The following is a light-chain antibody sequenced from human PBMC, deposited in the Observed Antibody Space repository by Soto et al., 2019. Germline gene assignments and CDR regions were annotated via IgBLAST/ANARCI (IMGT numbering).Light chain of an antibody. CDR1: QSVSSSY. CDR2: GAS. Sequence: EIVLTQSPGTLSLSPGERATLSCRASQSVSSSYLAWYQRKPGQAPRLLIYGASIRPPGIPDRFSGSGSGTDFTLTISRLEPEDFAVYYCQQYRDWPQTFGQGTKVDIK. V-gene: IGKV3-20*01. CDR3: QQYRDWPQT. J-gene: IGKJ1*01.